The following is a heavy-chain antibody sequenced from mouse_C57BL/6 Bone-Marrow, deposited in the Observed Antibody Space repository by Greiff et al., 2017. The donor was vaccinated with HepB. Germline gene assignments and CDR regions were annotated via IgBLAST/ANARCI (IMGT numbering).Heavy chain of an antibody. V-gene: IGHV1-81*01. Sequence: QVQLLQSGAELARPGASVKLSCKASGYTFTSYGISWVKQRTGQGLEWIGEIYPRSGNTYYNEKFKGKATLTADKSSSTAYMELRSLTSEDSAVYFCAREPYYYGNYFDYWGQGTTLTVSS. J-gene: IGHJ2*01. CDR3: AREPYYYGNYFDY. D-gene: IGHD1-1*01. CDR2: IYPRSGNT. CDR1: GYTFTSYG.